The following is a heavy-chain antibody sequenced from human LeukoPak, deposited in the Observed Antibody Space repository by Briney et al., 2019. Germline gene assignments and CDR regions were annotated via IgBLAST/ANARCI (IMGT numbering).Heavy chain of an antibody. CDR1: GFTFGTYW. J-gene: IGHJ3*02. CDR3: ARAVSPWDAFDI. Sequence: GGSLRLSCAASGFTFGTYWMSWVRQAPGKGLEWVSVIYSGGSTYYADSVKGRFTISRDNSKNTLYLQMNSLRAEDTAVYYCARAVSPWDAFDIWGQGTMVTVSS. V-gene: IGHV3-53*01. CDR2: IYSGGST.